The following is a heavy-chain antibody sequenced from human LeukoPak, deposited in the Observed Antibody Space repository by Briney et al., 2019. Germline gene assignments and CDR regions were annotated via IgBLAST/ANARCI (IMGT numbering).Heavy chain of an antibody. J-gene: IGHJ5*02. V-gene: IGHV3-48*01. Sequence: GGSLRLSCAASGFTFSFYSMNWVRQAPGQGLEWVSYITGGSSASYYADSVMGRFTISRDNAKNSLYLQMNSLRAEDTAVYYCAGGPARGELLIAWGQGTLVTVSS. CDR3: AGGPARGELLIA. CDR1: GFTFSFYS. D-gene: IGHD1-26*01. CDR2: ITGGSSAS.